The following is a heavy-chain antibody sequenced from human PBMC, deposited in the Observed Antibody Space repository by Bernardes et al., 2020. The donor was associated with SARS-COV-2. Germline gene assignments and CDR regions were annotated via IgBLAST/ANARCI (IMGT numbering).Heavy chain of an antibody. Sequence: SAKVSCKSSGGSFTTYAIGWVRQAPGQGLEWMGNIIPILGSRNFAQKFRDRLTITADRSTGTAYMELSGLTSDDTALYYCATDPRPHGSGEWGQGTLVTVSS. CDR2: IIPILGSR. CDR1: GGSFTTYA. D-gene: IGHD1-1*01. CDR3: ATDPRPHGSGE. V-gene: IGHV1-69*04. J-gene: IGHJ4*02.